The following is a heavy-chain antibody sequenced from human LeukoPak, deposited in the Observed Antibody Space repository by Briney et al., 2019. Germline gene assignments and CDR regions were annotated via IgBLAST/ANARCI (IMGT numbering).Heavy chain of an antibody. CDR1: GFTFSSYS. Sequence: GGSLRPSCAASGFTFSSYSFSWVRQAPGKGLEWVSSITYSSNYIYYADSVKGRFTISRDNAKNLLYLQMNSLEAEDTAVYYCARGLDNWNVYIFDNWGLGTLVTVSS. V-gene: IGHV3-21*01. J-gene: IGHJ4*02. CDR3: ARGLDNWNVYIFDN. CDR2: ITYSSNYI. D-gene: IGHD1-20*01.